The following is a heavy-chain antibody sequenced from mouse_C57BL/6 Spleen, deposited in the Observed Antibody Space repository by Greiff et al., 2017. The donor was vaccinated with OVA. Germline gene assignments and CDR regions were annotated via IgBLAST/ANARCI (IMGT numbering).Heavy chain of an antibody. V-gene: IGHV1-15*01. CDR2: IDPETGGT. D-gene: IGHD1-1*01. Sequence: VQLQESGAELVRPGASVTLSCTASGYTFTDYEMHWVKQTPVHGLEWIGAIDPETGGTAYNQKFKGKAILTADKSSSTAYMQLRSLTSEDSAVYYCTGSVRVAYWGQGTLVTVSA. CDR3: TGSVRVAY. CDR1: GYTFTDYE. J-gene: IGHJ3*01.